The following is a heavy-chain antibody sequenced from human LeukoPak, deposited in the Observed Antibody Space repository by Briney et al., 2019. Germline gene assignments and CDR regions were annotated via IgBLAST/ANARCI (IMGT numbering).Heavy chain of an antibody. CDR3: AKPPEVGATVGYFDY. J-gene: IGHJ4*02. CDR1: GFTFSSYG. D-gene: IGHD1-26*01. V-gene: IGHV3-30*18. CDR2: ISFDGSNQ. Sequence: GGSLRLSCAASGFTFSSYGMHWVRQAPGKGLEWVALISFDGSNQYYADSVKGRPTISRDNSKNTLYLQMNSLRAEDTAVYYCAKPPEVGATVGYFDYWGQGTLVTVSS.